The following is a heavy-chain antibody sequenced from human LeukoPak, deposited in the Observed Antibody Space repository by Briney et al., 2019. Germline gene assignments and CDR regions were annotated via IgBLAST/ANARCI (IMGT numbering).Heavy chain of an antibody. J-gene: IGHJ4*02. V-gene: IGHV3-15*01. CDR3: TTVYCSTTSCKPGTDY. D-gene: IGHD2-2*01. CDR1: GFTFSNAL. CDR2: IKSKTDGGTT. Sequence: GGSLRLSCAASGFTFSNALMSWVRQAPGKGLEWVGRIKSKTDGGTTDYAAPVKGRFTISRGDSKNTLSLQMNSLKTEDAAVYYCTTVYCSTTSCKPGTDYWGQGTLVTVSS.